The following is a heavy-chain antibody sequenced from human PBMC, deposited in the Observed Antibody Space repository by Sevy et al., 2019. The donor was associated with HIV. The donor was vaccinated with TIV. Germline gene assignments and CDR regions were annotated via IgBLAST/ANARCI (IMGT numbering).Heavy chain of an antibody. J-gene: IGHJ6*02. CDR1: GDSVSSNSAA. V-gene: IGHV6-1*01. D-gene: IGHD1-20*01. Sequence: QSQTLSLTCAISGDSVSSNSAAWNWIRQSPSRGLEWLGRTYYRSKWYNDYAVSVKSRITINPDTSKNQVSLQLNSVTPEATAIYYCARDGLTYGGMDVWGQGTTVTVSS. CDR3: ARDGLTYGGMDV. CDR2: TYYRSKWYN.